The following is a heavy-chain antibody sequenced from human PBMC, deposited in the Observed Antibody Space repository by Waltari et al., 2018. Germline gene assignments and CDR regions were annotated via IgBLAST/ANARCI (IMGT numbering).Heavy chain of an antibody. Sequence: EVQLRQSGAELRKPGTPVKISCKAAGNTFSAYSIHWVQQAPGKGLQWVGLVDPEDGQAIYAEKFQGRVTIPADTSTDTAYLELSSLTSEDTAVFYCATALGDNTSASRPFHLWGQGTVITVSS. D-gene: IGHD3-10*01. CDR1: GNTFSAYS. CDR3: ATALGDNTSASRPFHL. V-gene: IGHV1-69-2*01. CDR2: VDPEDGQA. J-gene: IGHJ3*01.